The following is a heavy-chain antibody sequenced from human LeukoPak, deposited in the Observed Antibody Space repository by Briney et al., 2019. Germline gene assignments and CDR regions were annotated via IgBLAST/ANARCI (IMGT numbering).Heavy chain of an antibody. D-gene: IGHD2-15*01. V-gene: IGHV1-46*01. CDR3: ARDGVVARGPYYFDY. CDR1: GYTFTSYY. CDR2: INPSGGST. J-gene: IGHJ4*02. Sequence: ASVKVSCKASGYTFTSYYMHWVRQAPGQGLEWMGIINPSGGSTSYAQKFQGRVTMTTDTSTSTAYMELRSLRSDDTAVYYCARDGVVARGPYYFDYWGQGTLVTVSS.